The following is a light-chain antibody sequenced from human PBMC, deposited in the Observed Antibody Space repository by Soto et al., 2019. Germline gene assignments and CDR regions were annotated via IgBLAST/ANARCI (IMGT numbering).Light chain of an antibody. V-gene: IGKV3-15*01. CDR2: GAS. CDR1: QSVSSN. J-gene: IGKJ1*01. Sequence: EIVMRQAPATLSVSPAERSTLSCMASQSVSSNLAWYQQKPGQAPRLLIYGASTRATGIPARFSGSGSGTEFTLTISSLQSEDFAVYYCQQYNNWPPWTFGQGTKVDI. CDR3: QQYNNWPPWT.